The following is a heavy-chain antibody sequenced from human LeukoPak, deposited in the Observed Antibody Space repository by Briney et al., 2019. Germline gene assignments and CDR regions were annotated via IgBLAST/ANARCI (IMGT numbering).Heavy chain of an antibody. Sequence: PGGSLRLSCADSGFTFSSYWMHWVRQAPGKGLMWVSRINTDGSSSNYAGSVKGRFTTSRDNSKNTLSLQMNSLRPEDTAVYYCAKAYYGGHYHDVFDIWGHGTMVTVSS. V-gene: IGHV3-74*01. CDR2: INTDGSSS. CDR1: GFTFSSYW. CDR3: AKAYYGGHYHDVFDI. J-gene: IGHJ3*02. D-gene: IGHD3-10*01.